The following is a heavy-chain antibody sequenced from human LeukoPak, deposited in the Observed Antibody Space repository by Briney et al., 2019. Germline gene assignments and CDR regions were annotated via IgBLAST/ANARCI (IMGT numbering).Heavy chain of an antibody. D-gene: IGHD3-9*01. CDR1: GFTFSSYG. CDR2: IRYDGSNK. Sequence: GGSLRLSCAASGFTFSSYGMHWVRQAPGKGLEWVAFIRYDGSNKYYADSVKGRFTISRDNAKNSLYLQMDSLRAEDTAVYYCARGWRYFDWGQGTLVTVSS. J-gene: IGHJ4*02. V-gene: IGHV3-30*02. CDR3: ARGWRYFD.